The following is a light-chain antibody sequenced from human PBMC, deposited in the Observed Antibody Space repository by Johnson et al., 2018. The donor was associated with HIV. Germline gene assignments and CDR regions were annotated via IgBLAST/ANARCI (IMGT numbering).Light chain of an antibody. V-gene: IGLV1-51*01. CDR2: DNN. CDR1: SSNIGNNY. CDR3: GTWDSSLSAYV. Sequence: QSVLTQPPSVSAAPGQKVTISCSGSSSNIGNNYVSWYQQLPGTAPKVLIYDNNKRPSGIPDRFSGSKSGTSATLDITGLQSGDEADYYCGTWDSSLSAYVFGNGTKVTVL. J-gene: IGLJ1*01.